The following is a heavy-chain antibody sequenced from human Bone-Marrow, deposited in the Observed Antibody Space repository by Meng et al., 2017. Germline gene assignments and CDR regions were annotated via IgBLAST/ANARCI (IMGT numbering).Heavy chain of an antibody. D-gene: IGHD4-17*01. CDR1: GGSISSSSYY. V-gene: IGHV4-39*07. J-gene: IGHJ5*02. CDR3: AREVGRRGDYGDYVSFDP. Sequence: SETLSLTCTVSGGSISSSSYYWGGIRQPPGKGLERIGSIYYSRSTYYNPSLKSRVTISVDTSKNQFSLKLSSVTAADTAVYYCAREVGRRGDYGDYVSFDPWGQGTLVTVSS. CDR2: IYYSRST.